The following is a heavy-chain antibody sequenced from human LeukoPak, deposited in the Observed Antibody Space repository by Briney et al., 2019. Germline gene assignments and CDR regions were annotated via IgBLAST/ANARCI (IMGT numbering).Heavy chain of an antibody. V-gene: IGHV4-34*01. CDR2: INHSGST. J-gene: IGHJ1*01. CDR1: GGSFSGYY. Sequence: SETLSLTCAVYGGSFSGYYWSWIRQPPGKGLEWIGEINHSGSTNYNPSLKSRVTISVDTSKNQFSLKLSSVTAADTAVYYCARVESSGWGLFQHWGQGTLGTVSS. CDR3: ARVESSGWGLFQH. D-gene: IGHD6-19*01.